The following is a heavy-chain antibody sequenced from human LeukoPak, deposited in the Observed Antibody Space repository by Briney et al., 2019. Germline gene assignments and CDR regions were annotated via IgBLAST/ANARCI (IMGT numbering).Heavy chain of an antibody. V-gene: IGHV3-30*18. CDR1: GFTFSSYG. D-gene: IGHD3-10*01. Sequence: GRSLRLSCAASGFTFSSYGMHWVRQAPGKGLEWVAVISYDGSNKYYADSVKGRFTISRDNSKNTLYLQMNSLRAEDTAVYYCAKGGPMVRGVIIEPQLCDYWDQGTLVTVSS. CDR3: AKGGPMVRGVIIEPQLCDY. CDR2: ISYDGSNK. J-gene: IGHJ4*02.